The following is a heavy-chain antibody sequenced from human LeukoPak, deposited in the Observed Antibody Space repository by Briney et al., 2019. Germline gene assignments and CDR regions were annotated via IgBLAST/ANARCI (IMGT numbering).Heavy chain of an antibody. CDR1: DGSVRSYY. CDR3: ARGYGDNSGAFDI. Sequence: PSETLSLTCTVSDGSVRSYYWSWIRQPPGKGLEWIGYVHYSGRTNYNPSLKSRVTISVDTSKNQFSLKLSSVTAADTAVYFCARGYGDNSGAFDIWGQGTLVTASS. J-gene: IGHJ3*02. CDR2: VHYSGRT. V-gene: IGHV4-59*08. D-gene: IGHD4-23*01.